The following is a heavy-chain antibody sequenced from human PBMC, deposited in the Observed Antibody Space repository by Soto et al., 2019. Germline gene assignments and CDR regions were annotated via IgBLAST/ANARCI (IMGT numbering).Heavy chain of an antibody. J-gene: IGHJ6*02. V-gene: IGHV4-39*01. D-gene: IGHD2-15*01. CDR1: GGSISSSSYY. CDR2: IYYSGST. CDR3: ARRPIAAAAYYYYYGMDV. Sequence: SETLSLTCTVSGGSISSSSYYWGWIRQPPGKGLEWIGSIYYSGSTYYNPSLKSRVTISVDTSNNQFSLKLSSVTAADTAVYYCARRPIAAAAYYYYYGMDVWGQGTTVTVSS.